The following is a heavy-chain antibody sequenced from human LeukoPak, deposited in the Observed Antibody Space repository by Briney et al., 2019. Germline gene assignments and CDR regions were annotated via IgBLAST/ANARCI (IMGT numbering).Heavy chain of an antibody. V-gene: IGHV3-30*18. Sequence: GGSLRHSCAASGFTFSSYGMHWVRQAPGKGLEWVAVISYDGGNKYYADSVKGRFTISRDNSKNTLYLQMNRLRAEDTAMYYCAKNRWELLNYFDYWGQGTLVTVSS. J-gene: IGHJ4*02. CDR1: GFTFSSYG. CDR2: ISYDGGNK. D-gene: IGHD1-26*01. CDR3: AKNRWELLNYFDY.